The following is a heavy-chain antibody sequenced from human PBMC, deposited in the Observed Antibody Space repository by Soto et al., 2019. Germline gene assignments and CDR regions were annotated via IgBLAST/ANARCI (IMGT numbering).Heavy chain of an antibody. D-gene: IGHD3-10*01. J-gene: IGHJ6*02. CDR1: GGSISSGGNY. CDR3: ARARMVRGVIYYYGMDV. CDR2: IYHSGRT. Sequence: QVQLQESGPGLVKSSQTLSLTCTVSGGSISSGGNYWSWLRQHPGKGLEWIGYIYHSGRTYYNPSLKRRVTLSVDTSKNQFSLKLNSVTAADTAVYYCARARMVRGVIYYYGMDVWGQGTTVTVSS. V-gene: IGHV4-31*03.